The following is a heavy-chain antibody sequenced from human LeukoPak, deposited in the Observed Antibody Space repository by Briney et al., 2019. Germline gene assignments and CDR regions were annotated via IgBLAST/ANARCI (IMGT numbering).Heavy chain of an antibody. Sequence: PGGSLRLSCAAYGFTFSKYWMTWVRQAAGRGLQWVASIRQDANVKYYVDSVKGRFAISRDNAENSLYLQMNSLRAEDTAVSYCARWASDSGIYYIASWGQGSLVIVSS. CDR1: GFTFSKYW. CDR3: ARWASDSGIYYIAS. CDR2: IRQDANVK. J-gene: IGHJ4*02. D-gene: IGHD3-10*01. V-gene: IGHV3-7*01.